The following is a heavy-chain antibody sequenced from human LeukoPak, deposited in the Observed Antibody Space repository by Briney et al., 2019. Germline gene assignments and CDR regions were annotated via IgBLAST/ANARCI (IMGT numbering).Heavy chain of an antibody. Sequence: MPGGSLRLSCEVSGFDFTSYVMTWVRQAPGKGLEWVSSITAGSSYIDYTPSVEGRLTISRDNSKNSLFLHMNSLRAEDTALYYCARVGVSATNTPAFDYWGQGTLVTVSS. CDR2: ITAGSSYI. D-gene: IGHD2-15*01. J-gene: IGHJ4*02. CDR1: GFDFTSYV. V-gene: IGHV3-21*01. CDR3: ARVGVSATNTPAFDY.